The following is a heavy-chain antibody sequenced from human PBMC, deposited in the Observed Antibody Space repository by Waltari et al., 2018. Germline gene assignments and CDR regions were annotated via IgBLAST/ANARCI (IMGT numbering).Heavy chain of an antibody. Sequence: EVQLLESGGGLVQPGGSLRLSCAASGFSFSSHCMAWVRQAPGKGLEWVSGISGGSERTFYADSVKGRFTISRDNSENMLYLQLDSLTPEDTALYYCAKTLPTKTTYNWYFDLWGRGTLVAVSS. CDR3: AKTLPTKTTYNWYFDL. CDR1: GFSFSSHC. D-gene: IGHD4-17*01. CDR2: ISGGSERT. V-gene: IGHV3-23*01. J-gene: IGHJ2*01.